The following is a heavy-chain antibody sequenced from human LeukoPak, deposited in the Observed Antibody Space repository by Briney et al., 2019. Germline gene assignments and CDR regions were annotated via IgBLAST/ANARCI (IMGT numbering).Heavy chain of an antibody. CDR1: GFTFRNYW. Sequence: GGSLRFSCATSGFTFRNYWMSWIRQAPGKGLVWVSRIKNDGSSASYAESVKGRFTISRDNARSTLYLQMNSLRVDDTAVYYCAKSDWFDPWGRGILVTVSS. CDR2: IKNDGSSA. CDR3: AKSDWFDP. V-gene: IGHV3-74*01. J-gene: IGHJ5*01.